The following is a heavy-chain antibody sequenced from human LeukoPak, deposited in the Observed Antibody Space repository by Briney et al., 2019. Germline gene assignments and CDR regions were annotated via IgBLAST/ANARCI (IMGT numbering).Heavy chain of an antibody. D-gene: IGHD3-10*01. CDR2: IKGKTDGGTT. CDR3: TTDHYYGSGSYNY. J-gene: IGHJ4*02. Sequence: PGGSLRLSCAASGFTFSNAWMSWVRQAPGKGLEWVGRIKGKTDGGTTDYAAPVKGRFTISRDDSKNTLYLQMNSLKTEDTAVYYCTTDHYYGSGSYNYWGQGTLVTVSS. CDR1: GFTFSNAW. V-gene: IGHV3-15*01.